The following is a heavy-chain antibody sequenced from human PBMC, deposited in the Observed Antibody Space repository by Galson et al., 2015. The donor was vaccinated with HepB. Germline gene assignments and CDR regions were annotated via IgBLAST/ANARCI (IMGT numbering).Heavy chain of an antibody. V-gene: IGHV3-33*01. CDR2: IWYDGSNK. CDR3: ARAPYSSYLIADV. J-gene: IGHJ6*04. D-gene: IGHD4-11*01. CDR1: GFTFSSYG. Sequence: SLRLSCAASGFTFSSYGMHWVRQAPGKGLEWVAVIWYDGSNKYYADSVKGRFTISRDNSKNTLYLQMNSLRAEDTAVYYCARAPYSSYLIADVWGKGTTVTVSS.